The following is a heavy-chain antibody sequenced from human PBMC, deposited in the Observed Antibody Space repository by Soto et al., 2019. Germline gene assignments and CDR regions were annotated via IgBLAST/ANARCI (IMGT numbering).Heavy chain of an antibody. V-gene: IGHV3-23*04. CDR2: ISGSGGST. D-gene: IGHD3-22*01. CDR3: AKSGIPMIVVVITTTLDC. J-gene: IGHJ4*02. CDR1: GVTFSSYA. Sequence: EVQLVESGGGLVQPGGSLRLSCAAAGVTFSSYAMSWVRQAPGKGLEWVSAISGSGGSTYYADSVKVRFTISRDNAKNTLYRQMNSLRAEDTAVYYCAKSGIPMIVVVITTTLDCWGQGTLVTVSS.